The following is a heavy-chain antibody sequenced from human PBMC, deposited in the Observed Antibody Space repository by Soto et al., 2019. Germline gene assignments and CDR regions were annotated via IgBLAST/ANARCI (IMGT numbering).Heavy chain of an antibody. CDR1: GFTFSSYD. J-gene: IGHJ3*02. CDR2: IGTTGDT. Sequence: GSLRLSCSASGFTFSSYDMHWVRQGTGKGLEWVSAIGTTGDTYYAGSVKGRFTISRDNAKNSLYLQMNSLRAEDTAVYYCARDVGATDAFDIWGQGTMVTVSS. V-gene: IGHV3-13*04. D-gene: IGHD1-26*01. CDR3: ARDVGATDAFDI.